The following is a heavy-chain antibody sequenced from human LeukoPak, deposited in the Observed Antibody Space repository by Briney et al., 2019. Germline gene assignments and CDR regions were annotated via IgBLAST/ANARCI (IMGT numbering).Heavy chain of an antibody. V-gene: IGHV3-21*01. D-gene: IGHD6-6*01. J-gene: IGHJ4*02. CDR1: GFTFSSYS. Sequence: PGGSLRLSCAASGFTFSSYSMNWVRQAPGKGLEWVSSISSSSSYIYYADSVKGRFTISRDDSKNTLYLQMNSLRAEDTAVYYCAKVAGSSSRFAYLDYWGQGTLVTVSS. CDR3: AKVAGSSSRFAYLDY. CDR2: ISSSSSYI.